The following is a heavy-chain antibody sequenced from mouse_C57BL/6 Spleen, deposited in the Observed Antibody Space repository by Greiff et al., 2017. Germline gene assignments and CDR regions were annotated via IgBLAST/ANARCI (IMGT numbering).Heavy chain of an antibody. J-gene: IGHJ2*01. Sequence: QVQLQQSGPELVKPGASVKISCKASGYAFSSSWMNWVKQRPGKGLEWIGRIYPGDGDTNYNGKFKGKATLTADKSSSTAYMQLSSLSSEDSAVYFCAREDVYAGDFDYWGQGTTLTVSS. V-gene: IGHV1-82*01. CDR2: IYPGDGDT. D-gene: IGHD2-14*01. CDR1: GYAFSSSW. CDR3: AREDVYAGDFDY.